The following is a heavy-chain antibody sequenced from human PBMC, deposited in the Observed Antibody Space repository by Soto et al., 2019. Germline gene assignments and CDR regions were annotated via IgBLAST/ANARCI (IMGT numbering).Heavy chain of an antibody. CDR3: ARGSINNDFWSGYYKGYYYGMDV. J-gene: IGHJ6*02. V-gene: IGHV1-8*01. D-gene: IGHD3-3*01. CDR2: MNPNSGNT. Sequence: ASVKVSCKASGYTFTSYDINWVRRATGQGLEWMGWMNPNSGNTGYAQKFQGRVTMTRNTSISTAYMELSSLRSEDTAVYYCARGSINNDFWSGYYKGYYYGMDVWGQGTTVTVSS. CDR1: GYTFTSYD.